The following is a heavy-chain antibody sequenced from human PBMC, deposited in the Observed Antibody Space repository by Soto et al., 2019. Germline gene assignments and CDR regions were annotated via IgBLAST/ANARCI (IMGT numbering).Heavy chain of an antibody. CDR2: TYHSGNP. CDR1: GGTIRTGGYF. V-gene: IGHV4-30-2*01. Sequence: PSETPSPHRAGSGGTIRTGGYFWAWVRQPPGKPLEWIGHTYHSGNPYYNPSLKSRVIISVDRSKNQFSLKLSSVTAADTAVYYCARAAMGGSSWPFDYWGQGTLVTVSS. D-gene: IGHD6-13*01. CDR3: ARAAMGGSSWPFDY. J-gene: IGHJ4*02.